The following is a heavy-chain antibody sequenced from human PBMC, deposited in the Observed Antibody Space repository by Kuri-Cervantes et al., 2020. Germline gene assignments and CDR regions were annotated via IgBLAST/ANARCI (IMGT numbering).Heavy chain of an antibody. D-gene: IGHD2-2*01. V-gene: IGHV3-23*01. CDR3: ARDQGRNCTTTDCSLYT. Sequence: GGSLRLSCAASGFTFDDYAMHWVRQAPGKGLEWVSTISGSGGPYYAEFVKGRFTISRDNAKNTLFLQMNSLVAEDTAMYYCARDQGRNCTTTDCSLYTWGQGTLVTVSS. CDR1: GFTFDDYA. J-gene: IGHJ5*02. CDR2: ISGSGGP.